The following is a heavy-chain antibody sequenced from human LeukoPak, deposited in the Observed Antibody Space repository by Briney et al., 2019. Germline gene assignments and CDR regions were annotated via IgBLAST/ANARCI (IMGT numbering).Heavy chain of an antibody. D-gene: IGHD4-23*01. CDR2: IIPLFGTA. CDR1: GGTFSRYA. V-gene: IGHV1-69*13. Sequence: SVKVSCKASGGTFSRYAISWVRQAPGQGLEWMGGIIPLFGTANYAQKFQGRVTITAVESMSTAYMELSSLRSEDTAVYYCARGWLAETTVVTPYNYWGQGTLVTVSS. J-gene: IGHJ4*02. CDR3: ARGWLAETTVVTPYNY.